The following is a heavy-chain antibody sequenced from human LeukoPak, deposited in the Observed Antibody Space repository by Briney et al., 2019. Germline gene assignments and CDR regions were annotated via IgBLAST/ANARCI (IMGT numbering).Heavy chain of an antibody. J-gene: IGHJ4*02. D-gene: IGHD2-15*01. CDR3: TTEAIVVVVAASLGLDY. Sequence: GGSLGLSCAASGFTFSNAWMSWVRQAPGKGLEWVGRIKSKTDGGTTDYAAPVKDRFTISRDDSKNTLYLQMNSLKTEDTAVYYCTTEAIVVVVAASLGLDYWGQGTLVTVSS. CDR2: IKSKTDGGTT. CDR1: GFTFSNAW. V-gene: IGHV3-15*01.